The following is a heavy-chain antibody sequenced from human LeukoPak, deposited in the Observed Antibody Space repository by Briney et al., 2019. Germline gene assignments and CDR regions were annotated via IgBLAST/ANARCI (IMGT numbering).Heavy chain of an antibody. V-gene: IGHV5-51*01. Sequence: GESLKISCKGSGYSFTSYWIGWVRQMPGKGLEWMGLICPGDSDTRYSPSFQGQVTISADKSINTAYLQWSRLKASDTAMYYCATSSRPYGSGTYSYDYWGQGTLVTVSS. J-gene: IGHJ4*02. CDR3: ATSSRPYGSGTYSYDY. CDR1: GYSFTSYW. CDR2: ICPGDSDT. D-gene: IGHD3-10*01.